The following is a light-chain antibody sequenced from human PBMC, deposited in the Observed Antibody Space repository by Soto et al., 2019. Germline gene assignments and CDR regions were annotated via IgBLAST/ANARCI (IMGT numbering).Light chain of an antibody. V-gene: IGKV1-27*01. J-gene: IGKJ3*01. CDR3: QNYNRPPFT. Sequence: DIQMTQSPSSLSASVGDRVTISCRASQGISNYLAWYQQKPGKAPRLLIYAASSLQSGVSFRFTGSGSGTDFTLTISSLQPEDVATHSCQNYNRPPFTFGPGTKVDIK. CDR2: AAS. CDR1: QGISNY.